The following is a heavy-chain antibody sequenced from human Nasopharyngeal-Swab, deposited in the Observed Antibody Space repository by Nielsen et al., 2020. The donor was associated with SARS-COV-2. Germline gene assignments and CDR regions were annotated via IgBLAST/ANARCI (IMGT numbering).Heavy chain of an antibody. CDR3: ALYYYGSGNYDY. Sequence: SETLCLTCTVSGCSFSSSSYYWGWIPQPPGKGLEWIGCIYYSGSTYYNPSLKSRVTISVDTSKNQFSLKLSSVTAADTAVYYCALYYYGSGNYDYWGQGTLVTVSS. CDR1: GCSFSSSSYY. J-gene: IGHJ4*02. CDR2: IYYSGST. V-gene: IGHV4-39*01. D-gene: IGHD3-10*01.